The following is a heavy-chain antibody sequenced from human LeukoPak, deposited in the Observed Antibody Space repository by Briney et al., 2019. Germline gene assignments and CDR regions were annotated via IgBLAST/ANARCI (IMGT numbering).Heavy chain of an antibody. J-gene: IGHJ4*02. CDR3: AVTGYYFDY. CDR1: GYAFTNYG. Sequence: ASVKVSCKASGYAFTNYGISWVRLAPGQGLEWMGWISTYSGNTNYAQKFQGRVTITADESTSTAYMELSSLRSEDTAVYYCAVTGYYFDYWGQGTLVTVSS. V-gene: IGHV1-18*01. CDR2: ISTYSGNT.